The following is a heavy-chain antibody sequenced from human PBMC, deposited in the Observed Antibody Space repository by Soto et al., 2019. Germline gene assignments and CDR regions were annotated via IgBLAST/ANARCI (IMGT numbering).Heavy chain of an antibody. V-gene: IGHV4-39*01. CDR2: IYYSGST. CDR3: ARDYDSSGDY. Sequence: QLQLQESGPGLVKPSETLSLTCTVSGGSISTSSYYWGWIRQPPGKGLEWIGSIYYSGSTYYNPSLKSRVTISVDTSKNPFALKLSSVPAAHTAVYYCARDYDSSGDYWDQGTLVTVSS. J-gene: IGHJ4*02. CDR1: GGSISTSSYY. D-gene: IGHD3-22*01.